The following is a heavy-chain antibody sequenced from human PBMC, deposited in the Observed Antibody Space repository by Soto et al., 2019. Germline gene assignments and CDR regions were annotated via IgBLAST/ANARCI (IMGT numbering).Heavy chain of an antibody. Sequence: SVKVSCKASGSTFNSYAISWVRQAPGQGLEWMGGIIPIFGTANYAQKFQGRVTITADESTSTAYMELSSLRSEDTAVYYCARPANLYYYDRSGYYFYFRGQGTLVPGSS. CDR1: GSTFNSYA. V-gene: IGHV1-69*13. CDR3: ARPANLYYYDRSGYYFYF. D-gene: IGHD3-22*01. CDR2: IIPIFGTA. J-gene: IGHJ4*02.